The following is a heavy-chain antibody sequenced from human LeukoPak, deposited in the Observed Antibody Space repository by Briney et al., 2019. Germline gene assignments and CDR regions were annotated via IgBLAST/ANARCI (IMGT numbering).Heavy chain of an antibody. D-gene: IGHD3-22*01. V-gene: IGHV3-7*01. CDR1: GFTLSIYW. Sequence: GGSLRLSCAASGFTLSIYWMSWVRQAPGKGLEWLANIKQDGSEKYYVDSVKGRFTISRDNVENSLDLQMNSLRVEDTAVYYCTRGPRGYDSSGAPWGQGTLVTVSS. CDR3: TRGPRGYDSSGAP. J-gene: IGHJ5*02. CDR2: IKQDGSEK.